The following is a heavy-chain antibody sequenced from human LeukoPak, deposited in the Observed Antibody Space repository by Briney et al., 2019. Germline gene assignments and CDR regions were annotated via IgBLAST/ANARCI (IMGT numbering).Heavy chain of an antibody. V-gene: IGHV1-2*02. CDR2: INPNSGGI. Sequence: ASVKVSCTASGYTFTGYYMHWVRQAPGQGLGWMVWINPNSGGINYAQKFQGRVTMTRDTSITTAYMELSRLRSDDTAVYYCASASGYSYGFAFDIWGQGTMVTVSS. CDR1: GYTFTGYY. J-gene: IGHJ3*02. D-gene: IGHD5-18*01. CDR3: ASASGYSYGFAFDI.